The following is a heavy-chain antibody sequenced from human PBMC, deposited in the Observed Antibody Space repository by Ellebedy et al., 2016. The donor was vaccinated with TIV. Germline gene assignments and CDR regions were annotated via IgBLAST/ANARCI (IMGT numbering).Heavy chain of an antibody. CDR2: MNPNSGNT. V-gene: IGHV1-8*01. CDR3: ARYSSSSRDVYYYYYMDG. CDR1: GYTFTSYD. D-gene: IGHD6-6*01. J-gene: IGHJ6*03. Sequence: ASVKVSXXASGYTFTSYDINWVRQATGQGLEWMGWMNPNSGNTGYAQKFQGRVTMTRNTSISTAYMELSSLRSEDTAVYYCARYSSSSRDVYYYYYMDGWGKGTTVTVSS.